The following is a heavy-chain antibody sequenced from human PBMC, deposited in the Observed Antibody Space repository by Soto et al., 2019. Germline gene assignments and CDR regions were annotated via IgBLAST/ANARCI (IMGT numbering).Heavy chain of an antibody. D-gene: IGHD4-17*01. CDR1: GGTLSSYA. CDR2: IIPIFGTA. V-gene: IGHV1-69*13. CDR3: ARPPSTVTTLQPFDY. Sequence: ASVKVSCKASGGTLSSYAISWVRQAPGQGLEWMGGIIPIFGTANYAQKFQGRVTITADESTSTAYMELSSLRSEDTAVYYCARPPSTVTTLQPFDYWGQGTLVTVSS. J-gene: IGHJ4*02.